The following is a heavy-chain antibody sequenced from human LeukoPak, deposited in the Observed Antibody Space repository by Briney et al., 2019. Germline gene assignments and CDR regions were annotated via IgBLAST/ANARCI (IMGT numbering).Heavy chain of an antibody. CDR2: ISWNSGSI. D-gene: IGHD3-16*01. Sequence: GGSLRLSCAASGFTFDDYAMHWVRHAPGKGLEWVSGISWNSGSIGYADSVKGRFTISRDNAKNSLYLQMNSLRAEDTALYYCAKERAYGGGVDYWGQGTLVTVSS. V-gene: IGHV3-9*01. CDR3: AKERAYGGGVDY. J-gene: IGHJ4*02. CDR1: GFTFDDYA.